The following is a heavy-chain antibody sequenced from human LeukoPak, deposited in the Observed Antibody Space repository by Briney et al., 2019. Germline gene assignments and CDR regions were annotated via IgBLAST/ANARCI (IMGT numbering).Heavy chain of an antibody. Sequence: ASVKVSCKASGYIFTRSSISWVRQAPGQGLEWMGWIRPHNGNTYYAQTLQGRVTLTTDTSTTTAYVELRSLRSDDTAVYYCARGVGQHCQLPPNFDCWGQGTLVTVSS. J-gene: IGHJ4*02. CDR1: GYIFTRSS. V-gene: IGHV1-18*01. CDR2: IRPHNGNT. D-gene: IGHD1-26*01. CDR3: ARGVGQHCQLPPNFDC.